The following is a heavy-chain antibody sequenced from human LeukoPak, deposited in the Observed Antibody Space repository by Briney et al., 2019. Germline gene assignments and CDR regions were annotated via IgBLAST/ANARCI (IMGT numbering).Heavy chain of an antibody. CDR3: AKDFPSSYYYDSSGSFDI. D-gene: IGHD3-22*01. J-gene: IGHJ3*02. CDR2: IRYDGSNK. V-gene: IGHV3-30*02. CDR1: GFTFSIYT. Sequence: GGSLRLSCATSGFTFSIYTMTWVRQAPGKRLEWVAFIRYDGSNKYYAASVKGRFTISRDNSKNTLYLQMNSLRAEDTAVYYCAKDFPSSYYYDSSGSFDIWGQGTMVTVSS.